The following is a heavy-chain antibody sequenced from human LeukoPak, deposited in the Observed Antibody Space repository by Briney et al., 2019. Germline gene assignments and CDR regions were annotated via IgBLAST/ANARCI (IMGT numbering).Heavy chain of an antibody. D-gene: IGHD3-22*01. J-gene: IGHJ4*02. V-gene: IGHV3-7*04. CDR2: IKQDGSDI. CDR1: GFTFSSHW. Sequence: GGSLRLSCAASGFTFSSHWMSWVRQAPGKGLEWVACIKQDGSDIYYVDSVKGRFTISRDNAKNSLYLQMNSLRAEDTAVYYCARGGWYYSDYWGQGTLVTVPS. CDR3: ARGGWYYSDY.